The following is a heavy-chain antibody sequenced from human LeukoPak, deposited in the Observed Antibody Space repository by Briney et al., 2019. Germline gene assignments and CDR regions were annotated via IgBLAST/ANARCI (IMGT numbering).Heavy chain of an antibody. Sequence: GGSLRLSCAASGFTFSSFTMSWARHAPGKGLEWFSTISNRGRNTCYTDFVIGRLAISRDDSKNTLYLQMNSLRACDTRVYCCARARGYCAAGCSRYPFHYWRRRT. CDR1: GFTFSSFT. CDR2: ISNRGRNT. V-gene: IGHV3-23*01. CDR3: ARARGYCAAGCSRYPFHY. J-gene: IGHJ4*02. D-gene: IGHD2-21*02.